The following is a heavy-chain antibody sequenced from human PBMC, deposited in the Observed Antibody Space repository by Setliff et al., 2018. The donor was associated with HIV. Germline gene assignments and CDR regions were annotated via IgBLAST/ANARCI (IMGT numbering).Heavy chain of an antibody. Sequence: ASVKVSCKASAYSFSKYGISWVRQAPGQGLEWMGWINPNSGGTHYAQKFQGRITMTRDTSISTAYMELSRLRSDDTAVYYCASGVWGPWGLDYWGQGTLVTVSS. D-gene: IGHD3-16*01. V-gene: IGHV1-2*02. CDR3: ASGVWGPWGLDY. J-gene: IGHJ4*02. CDR2: INPNSGGT. CDR1: AYSFSKYG.